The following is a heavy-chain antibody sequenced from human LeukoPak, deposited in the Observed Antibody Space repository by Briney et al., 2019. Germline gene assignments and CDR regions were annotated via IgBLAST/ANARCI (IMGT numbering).Heavy chain of an antibody. CDR3: ARVRGSYFDY. J-gene: IGHJ4*02. Sequence: SETLSLTCAVYGGSFSGYYWSWIRQPPGKGLEWIGEINHSGSTSYNPSLKSRVTISVDTSKNQFSLKLSSVTAADTAVYYCARVRGSYFDYWGQGTLVTVSS. CDR1: GGSFSGYY. V-gene: IGHV4-34*01. CDR2: INHSGST. D-gene: IGHD3-16*01.